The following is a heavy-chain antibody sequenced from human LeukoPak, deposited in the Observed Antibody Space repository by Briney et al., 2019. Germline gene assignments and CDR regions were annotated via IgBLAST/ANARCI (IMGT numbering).Heavy chain of an antibody. V-gene: IGHV4-38-2*01. Sequence: SETLSLTCAVSGYSISSGYYWGWIRQPPGKGLEWIGSIYHSGSTYYNPSLKRRVTISVYTSKNQFSLELSSVTAADTAVYYCARRTVGYCTNGVCSDWFDPWGQGTLVTVSS. CDR2: IYHSGST. J-gene: IGHJ5*02. CDR3: ARRTVGYCTNGVCSDWFDP. D-gene: IGHD2-8*01. CDR1: GYSISSGYY.